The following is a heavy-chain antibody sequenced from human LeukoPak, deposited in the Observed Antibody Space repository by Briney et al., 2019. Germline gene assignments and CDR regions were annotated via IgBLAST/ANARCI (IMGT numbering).Heavy chain of an antibody. CDR1: GFTVSSNY. Sequence: GGSLRLSCAASGFTVSSNYMSWVRQAPGKGLEWVSVIYSGGSTYYADSVKGRFTISRDNSKNTLYLQMNSLRAEDTAVYYCAKEEVYYDILTGYFLPLDYWGQGTLVTVSS. CDR2: IYSGGST. V-gene: IGHV3-66*01. CDR3: AKEEVYYDILTGYFLPLDY. D-gene: IGHD3-9*01. J-gene: IGHJ4*02.